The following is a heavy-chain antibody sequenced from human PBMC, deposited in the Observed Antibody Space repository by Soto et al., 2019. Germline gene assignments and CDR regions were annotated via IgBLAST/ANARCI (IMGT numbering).Heavy chain of an antibody. J-gene: IGHJ3*02. CDR2: IYYSGST. D-gene: IGHD4-17*01. V-gene: IGHV4-59*01. CDR1: GGSISSYY. Sequence: SETLSLTCTVSGGSISSYYWSWIRQPPGKGLEWIGYIYYSGSTNYNPSLKSRVTISVDTSKNQFSLKLSSVTAADTAVYYCARFYGDYDAFDIWGQGTMVTVSS. CDR3: ARFYGDYDAFDI.